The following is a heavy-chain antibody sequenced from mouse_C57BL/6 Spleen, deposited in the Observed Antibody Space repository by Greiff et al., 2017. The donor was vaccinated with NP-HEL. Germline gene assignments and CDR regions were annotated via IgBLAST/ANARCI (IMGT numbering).Heavy chain of an antibody. CDR2: ISYDGSN. Sequence: EVKLVESGPGLVKPSQSLSLTCSVTGYSITSGYYWNWIRQFPGNKLEWMGYISYDGSNNYNPSLKNRISITRDTSKNQFFLKLNSVTTEDTATYYCARDDYDYWYFDVWGTGTTVTVSS. CDR1: GYSITSGYY. V-gene: IGHV3-6*01. J-gene: IGHJ1*03. CDR3: ARDDYDYWYFDV. D-gene: IGHD2-4*01.